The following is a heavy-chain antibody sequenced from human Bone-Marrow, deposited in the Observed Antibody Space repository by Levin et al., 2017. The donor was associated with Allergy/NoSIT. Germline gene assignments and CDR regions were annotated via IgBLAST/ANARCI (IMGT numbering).Heavy chain of an antibody. V-gene: IGHV4-59*01. D-gene: IGHD5-12*01. Sequence: SETLSLTCTVSGGSISSYYWSWIRQPPGKGLEWIGYIYYSGSTNYNPSLKSRVTISVDTSKNQFSLKLSSVTAADTAVYYCARVRGYSGYADAFDIWGQGTMVTVSS. J-gene: IGHJ3*02. CDR2: IYYSGST. CDR1: GGSISSYY. CDR3: ARVRGYSGYADAFDI.